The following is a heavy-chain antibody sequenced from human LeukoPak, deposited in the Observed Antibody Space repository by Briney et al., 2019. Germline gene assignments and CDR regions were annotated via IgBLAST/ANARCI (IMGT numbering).Heavy chain of an antibody. V-gene: IGHV3-20*04. CDR1: GFTFDDYG. D-gene: IGHD3-22*01. CDR2: ISWNGGST. CDR3: TKTIDGYLLGYSDH. J-gene: IGHJ4*02. Sequence: GGSLRLSCAASGFTFDDYGMSWVRQAPGKGLKWVSGISWNGGSTVYADSLKGRFTISRDNAKNSLYLQMNSLRAEDTAVYYCTKTIDGYLLGYSDHWGQGTLVTVFS.